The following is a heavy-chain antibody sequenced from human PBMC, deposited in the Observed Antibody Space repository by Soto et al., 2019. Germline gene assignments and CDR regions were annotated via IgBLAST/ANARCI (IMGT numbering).Heavy chain of an antibody. V-gene: IGHV1-2*02. Sequence: ASVKVSCKASGYTFTGYYMHWVRQAPGQGLEWMGWINPNSGGTNYAQKFQGRVTMTRDTSISTAYMELSRLRSDDTAVYYCARVPQATVVTPGYFDYWGQGTLVTVSS. CDR1: GYTFTGYY. J-gene: IGHJ4*02. CDR3: ARVPQATVVTPGYFDY. D-gene: IGHD4-17*01. CDR2: INPNSGGT.